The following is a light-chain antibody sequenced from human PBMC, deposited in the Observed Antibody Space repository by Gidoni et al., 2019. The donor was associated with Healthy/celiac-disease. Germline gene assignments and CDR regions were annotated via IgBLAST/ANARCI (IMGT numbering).Light chain of an antibody. CDR3: QSYDSSLKGAV. Sequence: QSVLTQPPSVSAAPGQRVTISCTGGSSNIGANHDVHWYQHFPGTVPKLLIYRNHKRPSGVPDRFSGSKSGTSASLAITGLQAEDEATYYCQSYDSSLKGAVFGGGTKLTVL. J-gene: IGLJ2*01. CDR2: RNH. V-gene: IGLV1-40*01. CDR1: SSNIGANHD.